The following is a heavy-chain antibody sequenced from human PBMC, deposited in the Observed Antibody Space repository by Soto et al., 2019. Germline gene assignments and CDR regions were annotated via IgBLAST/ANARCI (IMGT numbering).Heavy chain of an antibody. Sequence: SVKVSCKASGGTFSRNTISWVRQAPGQGLEWMGGIMPIFGSANYAQKFQGRVTITADENTRTVYMELSRLRSEDTAVYYCARQFDSDTTGYYYAYWGQGTLVIVSS. V-gene: IGHV1-69*13. CDR2: IMPIFGSA. D-gene: IGHD3-22*01. CDR1: GGTFSRNT. J-gene: IGHJ4*02. CDR3: ARQFDSDTTGYYYAY.